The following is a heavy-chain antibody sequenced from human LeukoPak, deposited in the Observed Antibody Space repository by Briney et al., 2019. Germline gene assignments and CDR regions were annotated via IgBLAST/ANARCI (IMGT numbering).Heavy chain of an antibody. CDR3: GRVLYSSTSYYYYYGMDV. CDR1: GFSFGDYA. V-gene: IGHV3-49*04. CDR2: IRSKAYGGTT. J-gene: IGHJ6*02. D-gene: IGHD6-6*01. Sequence: GGSLRLSCAASGFSFGDYAMSWVRQAPGKGLEWVGFIRSKAYGGTTEYAASVKGRLTISRDDSKSIAYLQMNSLKTEDTAVYYCGRVLYSSTSYYYYYGMDVWGQGTTVTVSS.